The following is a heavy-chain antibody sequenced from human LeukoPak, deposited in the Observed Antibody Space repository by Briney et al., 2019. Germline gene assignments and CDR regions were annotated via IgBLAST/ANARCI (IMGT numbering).Heavy chain of an antibody. V-gene: IGHV1-8*03. CDR1: GYTFTSYD. Sequence: ASVKVSCKASGYTFTSYDINWVRQATGQGLEWIGWMNPNSGSTGYAQKFQGRVTITRNTSISTVYMELSGLRYEDTAVYYCARGRSTGYPYYFEYWGQGTLVTVSS. J-gene: IGHJ4*02. D-gene: IGHD5-12*01. CDR3: ARGRSTGYPYYFEY. CDR2: MNPNSGST.